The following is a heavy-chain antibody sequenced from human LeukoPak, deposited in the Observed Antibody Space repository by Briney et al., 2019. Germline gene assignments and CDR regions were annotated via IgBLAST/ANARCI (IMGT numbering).Heavy chain of an antibody. CDR1: GFTFSSYG. V-gene: IGHV3-23*01. J-gene: IGHJ4*02. CDR2: ISGSGGST. D-gene: IGHD3-10*01. CDR3: AKDDNYYGSGRVYFDY. Sequence: GGTLRLSWAASGFTFSSYGMSWVRQAPGKGLEWVSAISGSGGSTYYADSVKGRFTISRDNSKNTLYLQMNSLRAEDTAVYYCAKDDNYYGSGRVYFDYWGQGTLVTVSS.